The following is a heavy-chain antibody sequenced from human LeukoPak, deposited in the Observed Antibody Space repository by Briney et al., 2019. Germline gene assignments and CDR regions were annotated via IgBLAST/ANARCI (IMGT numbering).Heavy chain of an antibody. J-gene: IGHJ4*02. CDR1: GFTFSSYA. Sequence: GGSLRLSCAASGFTFSSYAMHWVRQAPGKGLEWVAVISYDGSNKYYADSVKGRFTISRDNSKNTLYLQMNSLRAEDTAVYYCAREGYDIWGQGTLVTVSS. V-gene: IGHV3-30-3*01. CDR3: AREGYDI. D-gene: IGHD3-9*01. CDR2: ISYDGSNK.